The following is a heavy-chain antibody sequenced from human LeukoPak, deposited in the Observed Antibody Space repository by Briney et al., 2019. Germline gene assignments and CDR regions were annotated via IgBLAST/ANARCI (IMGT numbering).Heavy chain of an antibody. CDR3: ARHRAYSSSSPFDY. D-gene: IGHD6-6*01. V-gene: IGHV4-59*08. CDR2: IYYTGST. J-gene: IGHJ4*02. Sequence: SETLSLTCSVAGGSIGSLYWSWIRQLAGNGRGWIGYIYYTGSTNYNPSLKSRVTIFVDMSKNQSSLRLSSVTAADTALYYCARHRAYSSSSPFDYWGQGTLVTVSS. CDR1: GGSIGSLY.